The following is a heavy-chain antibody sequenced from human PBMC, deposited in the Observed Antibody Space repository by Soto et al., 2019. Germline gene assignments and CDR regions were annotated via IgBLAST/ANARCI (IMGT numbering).Heavy chain of an antibody. V-gene: IGHV4-4*02. J-gene: IGHJ4*02. CDR1: GDSISSSNW. CDR2: IYHSGAT. D-gene: IGHD1-1*01. CDR3: ARDLGTGTDY. Sequence: QVQLQESGPGLVKPSGTLSLTCAVSGDSISSSNWWSWVRQAPGKGLEWIGEIYHSGATTYNPSLQSRATISVDPSNNHFSLKLTSVPAADTAVYFCARDLGTGTDYWGQGTLVTVAS.